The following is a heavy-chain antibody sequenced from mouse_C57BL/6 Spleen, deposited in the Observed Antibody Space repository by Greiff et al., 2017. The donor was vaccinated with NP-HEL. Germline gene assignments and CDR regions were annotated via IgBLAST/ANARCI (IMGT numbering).Heavy chain of an antibody. D-gene: IGHD1-1*01. CDR1: GFTFSDYG. V-gene: IGHV5-15*01. CDR2: ISNLAYSI. J-gene: IGHJ4*01. Sequence: EVQGVESGGGLVQPGGSLKLSCAASGFTFSDYGMAWVRQAPRKGPEWVAFISNLAYSIYYADTVTGRFTISRENAKNTLYLEMSSLRSEDTAMYYCARGGYGSSYGGAMDYWGQGTSVTVSS. CDR3: ARGGYGSSYGGAMDY.